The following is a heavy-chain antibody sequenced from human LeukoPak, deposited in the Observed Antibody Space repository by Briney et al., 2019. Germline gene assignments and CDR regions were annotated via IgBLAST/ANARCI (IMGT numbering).Heavy chain of an antibody. CDR2: ISAYNGNT. D-gene: IGHD5-12*01. J-gene: IGHJ4*02. CDR3: ARGPPTGSGYDYHGY. V-gene: IGHV1-18*01. CDR1: GYTFTSYG. Sequence: ASVKVSCKASGYTFTSYGISWVRQAPGQGLEWMGWISAYNGNTNNAQKLQGRVTMTTDTYTSTAYMELRSLRSDDTAVYYCARGPPTGSGYDYHGYWGQGTLVTVSS.